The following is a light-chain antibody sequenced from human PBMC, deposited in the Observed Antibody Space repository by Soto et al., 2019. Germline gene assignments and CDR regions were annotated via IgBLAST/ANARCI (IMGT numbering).Light chain of an antibody. J-gene: IGKJ1*01. CDR1: QSVRGS. Sequence: DIQMTQSPSTLSASVGDRVTITCRASQSVRGSLAWYQQQPGKAPKLLIYDVSNLERGVPSRFSAFGSGTEFPLSNSSLQPDDFGTYYCQQFYMGWTFGQGTRVDLK. V-gene: IGKV1-5*01. CDR3: QQFYMGWT. CDR2: DVS.